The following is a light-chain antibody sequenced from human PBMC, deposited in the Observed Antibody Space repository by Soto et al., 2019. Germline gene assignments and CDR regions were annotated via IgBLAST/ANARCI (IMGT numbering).Light chain of an antibody. CDR1: HSISVW. Sequence: DIQMTQSPSTLSASVGDRVTITCRASHSISVWLAWYQQKPGKAPKLLIYDASSLESGVPSRFSGSGSGTEFTLTISSLQPDDFATYYCQQYHSYTYTFGQGTRLEI. CDR3: QQYHSYTYT. J-gene: IGKJ2*01. V-gene: IGKV1-5*01. CDR2: DAS.